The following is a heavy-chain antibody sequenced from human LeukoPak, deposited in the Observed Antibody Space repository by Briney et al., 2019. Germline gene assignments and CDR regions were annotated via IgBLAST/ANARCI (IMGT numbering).Heavy chain of an antibody. V-gene: IGHV3-23*01. CDR1: GFTFSSYA. D-gene: IGHD3-10*01. J-gene: IGHJ5*02. CDR3: AKGPLSFGELLS. CDR2: ISGSGGST. Sequence: PGGSLRLSCAASGFTFSSYAMSWVRQAPGKGLEWVSAISGSGGSTHYADSVKGRFTISRDNSKNTLYLQMNSLRAEDTAVYYCAKGPLSFGELLSWGQGTLVTVSS.